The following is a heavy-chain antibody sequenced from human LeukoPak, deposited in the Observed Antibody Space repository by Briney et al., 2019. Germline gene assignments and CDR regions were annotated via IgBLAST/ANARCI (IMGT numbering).Heavy chain of an antibody. CDR1: GGSFSGYY. V-gene: IGHV4-34*01. J-gene: IGHJ3*02. D-gene: IGHD4-23*01. CDR2: INHSGST. Sequence: SETLSLTCAVYGGSFSGYYWSWIRQPPGKGLEWIGEINHSGSTNYNPSLKSRVTISVDTSKNQFSLKLSSVTAADTAVYYCARRDWAPRWYFAGHDAFDIWGQGTMVTVSS. CDR3: ARRDWAPRWYFAGHDAFDI.